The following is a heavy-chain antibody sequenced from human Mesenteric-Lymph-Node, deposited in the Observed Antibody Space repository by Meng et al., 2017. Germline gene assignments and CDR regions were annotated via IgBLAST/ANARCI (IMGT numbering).Heavy chain of an antibody. D-gene: IGHD1-1*01. V-gene: IGHV1-3*01. CDR2: ISSGNGNT. Sequence: QVELVESGFELKKPGASVKVSCKASGYNFTTYAIPWVRQAPGQGLEWMGWISSGNGNTKYSQNFQGRVTITRDTSATTAYMELTSLRSGDTAVYYCVRLNWDDVSPFFDFWGQGTLVTVSS. CDR3: VRLNWDDVSPFFDF. CDR1: GYNFTTYA. J-gene: IGHJ4*02.